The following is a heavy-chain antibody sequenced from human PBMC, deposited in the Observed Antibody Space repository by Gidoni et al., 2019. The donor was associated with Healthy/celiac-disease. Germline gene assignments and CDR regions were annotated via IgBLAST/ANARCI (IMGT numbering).Heavy chain of an antibody. CDR3: AKSGDILTGYPYFDY. Sequence: EVQLLESGGGLVQPGGSLRLSCAAAGFTFRRYAMSWVRQAPGKGLEWVSAISGSGGSTYYADSVKGRVTISRDNSKNTLYLQMNSLRAEDTAVYYCAKSGDILTGYPYFDYWGQGTLVTVSS. CDR2: ISGSGGST. CDR1: GFTFRRYA. V-gene: IGHV3-23*01. J-gene: IGHJ4*02. D-gene: IGHD3-9*01.